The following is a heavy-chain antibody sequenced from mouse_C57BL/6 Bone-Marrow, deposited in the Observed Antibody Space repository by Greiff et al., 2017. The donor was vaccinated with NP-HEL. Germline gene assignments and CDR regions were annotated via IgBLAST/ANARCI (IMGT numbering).Heavy chain of an antibody. V-gene: IGHV1-66*01. CDR2: IYPGSGNT. Sequence: VHLVESGPELVKPGASVKISCKASGYSFTSYYIHWVKQRPGQGLEWIGWIYPGSGNTKNNEKFKGKATLTADTSSSTAYMQLSSLTSEDSAVYYCARRSILLTWYFDVWGTGTTVTVSS. D-gene: IGHD2-10*02. CDR3: ARRSILLTWYFDV. J-gene: IGHJ1*03. CDR1: GYSFTSYY.